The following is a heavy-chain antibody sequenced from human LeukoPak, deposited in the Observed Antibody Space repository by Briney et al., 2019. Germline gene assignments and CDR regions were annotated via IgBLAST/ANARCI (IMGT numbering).Heavy chain of an antibody. D-gene: IGHD3-3*01. Sequence: PSETLTLTCTVSGGSISSYYWSWSRQPAGKGLEWIGRIYTSGSTNYNPSLKSRVTMSVDTSKNQFSLKLSSVTAADTAVYYCARASRSDFWSGYYDRYYYYYMDVWGKGTTVTVSS. J-gene: IGHJ6*03. V-gene: IGHV4-4*07. CDR2: IYTSGST. CDR3: ARASRSDFWSGYYDRYYYYYMDV. CDR1: GGSISSYY.